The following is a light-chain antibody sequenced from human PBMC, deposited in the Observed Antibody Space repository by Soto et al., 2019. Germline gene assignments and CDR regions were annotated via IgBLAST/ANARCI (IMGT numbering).Light chain of an antibody. CDR3: QQYGSSSGT. J-gene: IGKJ1*01. CDR1: QSVSSN. CDR2: GAS. Sequence: EIVMTQSPATLSVSPGERATLSFRASQSVSSNLAWYQQKPGQAPRLLIYGASTRATGIPARFSGSGSETDFTLTITRLEPEDFAVYYCQQYGSSSGTFGQGTKVDIK. V-gene: IGKV3-15*01.